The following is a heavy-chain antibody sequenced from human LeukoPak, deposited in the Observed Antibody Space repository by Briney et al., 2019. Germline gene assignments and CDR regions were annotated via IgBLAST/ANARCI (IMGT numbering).Heavy chain of an antibody. D-gene: IGHD6-13*01. V-gene: IGHV3-48*01. CDR1: GFTFSSYS. Sequence: PGGSLRLSCAASGFTFSSYSMNWVRQAPGKGLEWVSYISSSSSTIYYADSVKGRFTISRDNAKNSLYLQMNSLRAEDTGVYYCAKDRETTASGTFDYWGQGTLVTVSS. CDR3: AKDRETTASGTFDY. CDR2: ISSSSSTI. J-gene: IGHJ4*02.